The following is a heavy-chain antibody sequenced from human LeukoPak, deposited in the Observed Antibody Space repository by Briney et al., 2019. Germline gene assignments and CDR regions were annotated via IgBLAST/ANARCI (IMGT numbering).Heavy chain of an antibody. Sequence: GRSLRLSCAASGFTFSSYGMHWVRQAPGKGLEWVAVIWYDGSNKYYADSVKGRFTISRDDSKNTLYLQMNSLRAEDTAVYYCARDRDLYGDYAGAFDIWGQGTMVTVSS. CDR1: GFTFSSYG. V-gene: IGHV3-33*01. D-gene: IGHD4-17*01. J-gene: IGHJ3*02. CDR3: ARDRDLYGDYAGAFDI. CDR2: IWYDGSNK.